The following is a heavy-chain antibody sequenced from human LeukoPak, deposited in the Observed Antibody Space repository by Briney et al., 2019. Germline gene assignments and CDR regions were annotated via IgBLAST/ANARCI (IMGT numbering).Heavy chain of an antibody. J-gene: IGHJ4*02. D-gene: IGHD3-22*01. V-gene: IGHV3-72*01. Sequence: GGSLRLSCAASGFSVSEYFIDWLRQAPGKGLEWVSRTRTKARNYNTEYATSVKGRFTVSRDDSNNSMYLQMNSLRTDDTAVYYCGRDSTIGYYWTVWGQGTLVTVSS. CDR3: GRDSTIGYYWTV. CDR2: TRTKARNYNT. CDR1: GFSVSEYF.